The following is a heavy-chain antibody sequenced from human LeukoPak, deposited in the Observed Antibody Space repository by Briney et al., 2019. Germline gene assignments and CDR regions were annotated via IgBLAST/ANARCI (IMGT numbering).Heavy chain of an antibody. CDR3: ARDGGYCSGGNCYSED. CDR2: ISSSGSYI. CDR1: GFTFSDYY. D-gene: IGHD2-15*01. Sequence: GGSLRLSCAASGFTFSDYYMTWIRQAPGKGLEWVSYISSSGSYINYADSVKGRFTISRDSAKNSLYLQMNSLRAEDTAVYYCARDGGYCSGGNCYSEDWGQGTLVTVSS. V-gene: IGHV3-11*06. J-gene: IGHJ4*02.